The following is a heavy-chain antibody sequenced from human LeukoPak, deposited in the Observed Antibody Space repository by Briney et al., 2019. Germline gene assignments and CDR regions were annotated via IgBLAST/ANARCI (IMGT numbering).Heavy chain of an antibody. Sequence: GASVKVSCKASGYTFTTYGISWVRQAPGQGLETMGWISAHNVNTNYAQKLQGRVTMTTDTSTSTAYMELRSLRSDDTAVYYCARNYGSGTSDPWGQGTLVTVSS. CDR2: ISAHNVNT. V-gene: IGHV1-18*01. J-gene: IGHJ5*02. CDR3: ARNYGSGTSDP. CDR1: GYTFTTYG. D-gene: IGHD3-10*01.